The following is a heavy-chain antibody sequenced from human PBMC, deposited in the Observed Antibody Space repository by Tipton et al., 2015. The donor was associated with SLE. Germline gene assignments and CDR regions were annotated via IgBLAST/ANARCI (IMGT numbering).Heavy chain of an antibody. CDR3: ARDDLAVAGNYYYYYGMDV. CDR1: GGSISSYY. CDR2: INHSGST. D-gene: IGHD6-19*01. V-gene: IGHV4-34*01. Sequence: TLSLTCTVSGGSISSYYWSWIRQPPGKGLEWIGEINHSGSTNYNPSLKSRVTISVDTSKNQFSLKLSSVTAADTAVYYCARDDLAVAGNYYYYYGMDVWGQGTTVTVSS. J-gene: IGHJ6*02.